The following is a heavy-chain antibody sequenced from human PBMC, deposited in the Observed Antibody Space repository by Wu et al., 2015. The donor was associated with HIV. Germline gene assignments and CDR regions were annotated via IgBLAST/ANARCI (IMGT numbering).Heavy chain of an antibody. J-gene: IGHJ4*02. Sequence: QVHLVQSGAEVKKPGASVKVSCKASGYSFTNYDIHWLRQAPGQGLEWMGWMNPNMGNTESTQKFQGRVTLTKDTSKSTAYMELSSLRSEDTAVFYCASGLKTMGWTQLWQFDFWGQGTLVTVSS. CDR2: MNPNMGNT. CDR1: GYSFTNYD. D-gene: IGHD5-18*01. CDR3: ASGLKTMGWTQLWQFDF. V-gene: IGHV1-8*01.